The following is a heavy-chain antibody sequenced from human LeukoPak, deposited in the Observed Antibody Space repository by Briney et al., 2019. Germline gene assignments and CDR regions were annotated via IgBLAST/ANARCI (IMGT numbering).Heavy chain of an antibody. Sequence: GGSLRLSCAASGFTVSNTYMSWVRQAPGKGLEWVSLIYSGGGTYSADSVKGRFTISRDISKNTLYLQMSSLRAEDTAVYYCAKQLGDDFWSGYYPTYGMDVWGQGTTVTVSS. D-gene: IGHD3-3*01. J-gene: IGHJ6*02. V-gene: IGHV3-53*01. CDR1: GFTVSNTY. CDR2: IYSGGGT. CDR3: AKQLGDDFWSGYYPTYGMDV.